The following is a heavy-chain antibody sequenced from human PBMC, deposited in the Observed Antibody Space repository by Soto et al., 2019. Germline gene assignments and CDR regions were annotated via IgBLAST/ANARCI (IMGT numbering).Heavy chain of an antibody. CDR2: IYSGGST. Sequence: GGSLRLSCAASGFTVSSNYMSWVRQAPGKGLEWVSVIYSGGSTYYADSVKGRFTISRDNSKNTLYLQMNSLRAEDTAVYYCARGGADDYGDYAWFDYWGQGTLVTVSS. D-gene: IGHD4-17*01. J-gene: IGHJ4*02. V-gene: IGHV3-66*01. CDR3: ARGGADDYGDYAWFDY. CDR1: GFTVSSNY.